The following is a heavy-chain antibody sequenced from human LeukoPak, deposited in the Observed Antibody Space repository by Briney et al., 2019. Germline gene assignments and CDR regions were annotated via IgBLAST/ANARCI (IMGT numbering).Heavy chain of an antibody. V-gene: IGHV4-34*01. CDR2: INHSGST. CDR1: GGSFSGYY. Sequence: SETLSLTCAVYGGSFSGYYWSWIRQPPGKGLEWIGEINHSGSTDYNPSLKSRVTISVDTSKNQFSLKLSSVTAADTAVYYCARGRYYDFWSGYYLFDYWGQGTLVTVSS. J-gene: IGHJ4*02. CDR3: ARGRYYDFWSGYYLFDY. D-gene: IGHD3-3*01.